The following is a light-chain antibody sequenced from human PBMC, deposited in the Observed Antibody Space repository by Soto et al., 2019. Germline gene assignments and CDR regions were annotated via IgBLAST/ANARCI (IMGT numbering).Light chain of an antibody. V-gene: IGKV3-20*01. Sequence: EIVLTQSPGTLSLSPGERATLSRRASQSFSSSYLAWFQQKPGQAPRLLIYGASNRATGIPDRFSGSGSGTDFTLTISRLEPEDFAVYYCQQYGTSSWTFGQGTKVEIK. CDR2: GAS. CDR3: QQYGTSSWT. CDR1: QSFSSSY. J-gene: IGKJ1*01.